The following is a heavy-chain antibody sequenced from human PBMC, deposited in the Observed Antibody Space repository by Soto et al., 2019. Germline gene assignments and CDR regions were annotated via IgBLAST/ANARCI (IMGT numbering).Heavy chain of an antibody. Sequence: EVQLVESGGGLVQPGGSLRLSCAASGFTFSTYWMTWVRQAPGKGLEWVANIRRDGGAIYYVDSVKGRFTISRDNARNSLDLQMICLRVEYTAVFSCSIDTPPGVNGIWYDAFEIWGQGTRVTVSS. J-gene: IGHJ3*02. D-gene: IGHD2-8*01. CDR2: IRRDGGAI. CDR3: SIDTPPGVNGIWYDAFEI. CDR1: GFTFSTYW. V-gene: IGHV3-7*01.